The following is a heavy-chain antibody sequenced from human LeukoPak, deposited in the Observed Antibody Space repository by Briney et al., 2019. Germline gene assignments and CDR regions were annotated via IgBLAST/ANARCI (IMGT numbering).Heavy chain of an antibody. CDR1: GDSISSGDYY. D-gene: IGHD6-13*01. CDR2: ISSSGST. Sequence: SETLSLTCTVSGDSISSGDYYWSWIRQPAGKGLEWIGRISSSGSTNYNPSLKSRVTISVDTSKNHFSLQLNSVTPEDTAVYYCARVPPGYSTRAYYFDYWGQGTLVTVSS. J-gene: IGHJ4*02. V-gene: IGHV4-61*02. CDR3: ARVPPGYSTRAYYFDY.